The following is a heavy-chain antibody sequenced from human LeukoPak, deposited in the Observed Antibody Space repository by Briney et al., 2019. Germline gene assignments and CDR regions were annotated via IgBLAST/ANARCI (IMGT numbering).Heavy chain of an antibody. D-gene: IGHD3-10*01. CDR2: MSPNSGNT. V-gene: IGHV1-8*01. CDR1: GYTFTNYD. CDR3: ARGLPNYYYGSGTYDS. J-gene: IGHJ4*02. Sequence: ASVKVSCKASGYTFTNYDINWVRQATGQGLEWMGWMSPNSGNTGYAQRFQGRVTMTRNTSIRTAYMELSSLRSEDTAVYYCARGLPNYYYGSGTYDSWGQGTLVTVSS.